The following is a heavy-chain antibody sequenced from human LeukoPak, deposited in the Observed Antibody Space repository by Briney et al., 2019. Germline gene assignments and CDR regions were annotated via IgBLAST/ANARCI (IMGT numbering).Heavy chain of an antibody. V-gene: IGHV3-21*01. J-gene: IGHJ4*02. CDR3: ARDSSRRGGAGGYYFDY. D-gene: IGHD2-21*01. CDR1: GFTFSSYS. CDR2: ISSSSSYI. Sequence: GGSLRLSCAASGFTFSSYSMNWVRQASGKGLEWVSSISSSSSYIYYADSVKGRFTISRDNAKNSLYLQMNSLRAEDTAVYYCARDSSRRGGAGGYYFDYWGQGTLVTVSS.